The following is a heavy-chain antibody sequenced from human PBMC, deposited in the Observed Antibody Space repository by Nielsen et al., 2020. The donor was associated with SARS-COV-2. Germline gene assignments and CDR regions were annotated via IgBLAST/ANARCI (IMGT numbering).Heavy chain of an antibody. V-gene: IGHV4-34*01. CDR2: INHSGST. CDR3: ARHGGSKYGYGSFEY. D-gene: IGHD3-10*01. Sequence: SQTLSLTCAVYGGSFSGYYWSWIRQPPGKGLEWIGEINHSGSTNYNPSLKSRVTISVDTSKNQFSLKLSSVTAADTAVYYCARHGGSKYGYGSFEYWGQGTLVTVSS. J-gene: IGHJ4*02. CDR1: GGSFSGYY.